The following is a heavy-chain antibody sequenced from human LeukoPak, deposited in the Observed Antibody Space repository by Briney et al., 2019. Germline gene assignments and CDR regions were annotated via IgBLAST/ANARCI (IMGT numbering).Heavy chain of an antibody. CDR1: GFTFSSYA. Sequence: GGSLRLSCAASGFTFSSYAMHWVRQAPGKGLEWVAVISYDGSNKYYADSVKGRFTISRDNSKNTLYLQMNSLRAEDTAVYYCARFGYLGNYVDYWGQGTLVTVSS. V-gene: IGHV3-30-3*01. D-gene: IGHD3-16*01. CDR2: ISYDGSNK. CDR3: ARFGYLGNYVDY. J-gene: IGHJ4*02.